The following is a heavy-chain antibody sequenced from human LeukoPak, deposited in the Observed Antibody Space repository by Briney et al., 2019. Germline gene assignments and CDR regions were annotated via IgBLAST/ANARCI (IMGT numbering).Heavy chain of an antibody. D-gene: IGHD2-2*01. CDR2: IYYSGST. CDR3: ARDSPSTELDY. CDR1: AGSISSYY. V-gene: IGHV4-59*01. J-gene: IGHJ4*02. Sequence: SETLSLTFTVSAGSISSYYWSWIQQPPGKGLEWIGYIYYSGSTNYNPSLKSRVTISVDTSKNQFSLKLSSVTAADTAVYYCARDSPSTELDYWGQGTLVTVSS.